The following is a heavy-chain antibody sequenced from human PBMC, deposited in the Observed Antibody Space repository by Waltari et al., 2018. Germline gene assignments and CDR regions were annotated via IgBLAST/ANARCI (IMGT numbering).Heavy chain of an antibody. CDR1: GFSLSNHW. CDR2: IKQDGSEN. Sequence: EVQLVESGGGLVQPGGSLRLSCAASGFSLSNHWMNWVRQAPGEGLGWVAPIKQDGSENFYVDSVKGRFTISRDTAKSSVFLQMNSLSAEDTAVYYCARDSGGMDVWGQGTTVTVSS. J-gene: IGHJ6*02. D-gene: IGHD1-26*01. CDR3: ARDSGGMDV. V-gene: IGHV3-7*01.